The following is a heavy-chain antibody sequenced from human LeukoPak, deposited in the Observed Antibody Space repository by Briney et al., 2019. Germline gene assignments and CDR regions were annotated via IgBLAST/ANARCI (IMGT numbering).Heavy chain of an antibody. Sequence: ASVEVSCKASGYTFTSYGISWVRQAPGQGLEWMGWISAYNGNTNYAQKLQGRVTMTTDTSTSTAYMELRSLRSDDTAVYYCARDLSVAAAGAPVDYWGQGTLVTVSS. V-gene: IGHV1-18*01. CDR1: GYTFTSYG. CDR2: ISAYNGNT. J-gene: IGHJ4*02. D-gene: IGHD6-13*01. CDR3: ARDLSVAAAGAPVDY.